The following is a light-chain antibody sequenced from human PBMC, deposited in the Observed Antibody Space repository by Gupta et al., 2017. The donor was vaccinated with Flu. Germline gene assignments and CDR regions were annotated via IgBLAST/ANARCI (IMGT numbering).Light chain of an antibody. V-gene: IGKV1-39*01. CDR1: QSISSY. J-gene: IGKJ4*01. CDR2: AAS. Sequence: DIQMTQSPSSLSASVGERATITCRASQSISSYLNWYQQKPVKAPQLLIYAASSLQSGVPSMFSGSGSGTDFILTISSQQAEDFATYYWQQSYSTPPTFGGGTKVEIK. CDR3: QQSYSTPPT.